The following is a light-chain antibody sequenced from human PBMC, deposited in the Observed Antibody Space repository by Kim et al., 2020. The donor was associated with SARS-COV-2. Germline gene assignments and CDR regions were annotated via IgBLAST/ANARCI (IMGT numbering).Light chain of an antibody. V-gene: IGKV1-5*01. CDR3: QQYHNYPRT. CDR2: DAS. CDR1: QSISSW. J-gene: IGKJ1*01. Sequence: ATVGDRDTITCRASQSISSWLAWYQQKPGKAPNLLIYDASSLERGVPSRFSGSGSGTEFTLTISSLQPDDFATYYCQQYHNYPRTFGQGTKVDIK.